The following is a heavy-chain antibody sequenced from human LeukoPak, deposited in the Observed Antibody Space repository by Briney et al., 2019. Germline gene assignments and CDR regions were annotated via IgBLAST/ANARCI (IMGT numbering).Heavy chain of an antibody. CDR3: ASSYSSSDQKIDY. D-gene: IGHD3-22*01. Sequence: SETLSLTCAVYGGSFSGYYWSWIRQPPGKGLEWIGEINHSGSTNYNPSLKSRVTISVDTSKNQFSLKVRSLTAADTAVYYCASSYSSSDQKIDYWGQEILVTVYS. CDR2: INHSGST. V-gene: IGHV4-34*01. J-gene: IGHJ4*02. CDR1: GGSFSGYY.